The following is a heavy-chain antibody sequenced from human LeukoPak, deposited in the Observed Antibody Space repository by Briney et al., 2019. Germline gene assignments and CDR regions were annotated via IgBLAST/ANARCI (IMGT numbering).Heavy chain of an antibody. CDR1: GFTFSSYW. CDR3: ARSLRVAVAASY. CDR2: IKQDGSEK. J-gene: IGHJ4*02. V-gene: IGHV3-7*01. D-gene: IGHD6-19*01. Sequence: HPGGSLRLSCVASGFTFSSYWMSWVRQAPGKGLEWVANIKQDGSEKYYVDSLKGRFTISRDNAKNSLYLQMNSLTAEDTAIYYCARSLRVAVAASYWGQGTLVTVSS.